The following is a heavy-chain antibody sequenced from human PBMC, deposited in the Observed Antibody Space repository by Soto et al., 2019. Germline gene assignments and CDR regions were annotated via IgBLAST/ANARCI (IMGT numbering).Heavy chain of an antibody. CDR2: VTGGGDIT. CDR1: EFTFSSYS. D-gene: IGHD3-3*01. Sequence: EVQLLESGGGLVQPGGSLRLSCAASEFTFSSYSMIWVRQAPGKGLEWVSGVTGGGDITYYAESVKGRFTISRDNSKNTLYLQMNSLRAEDTAVFYCARGHFGVTMDVWGQRTTVTVSS. CDR3: ARGHFGVTMDV. V-gene: IGHV3-23*01. J-gene: IGHJ6*02.